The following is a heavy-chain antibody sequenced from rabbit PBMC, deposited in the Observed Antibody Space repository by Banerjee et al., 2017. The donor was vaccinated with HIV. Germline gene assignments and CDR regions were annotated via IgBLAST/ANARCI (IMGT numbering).Heavy chain of an antibody. CDR3: ARDGALYSGWFPNL. V-gene: IGHV1S40*01. D-gene: IGHD4-1*01. Sequence: YASWAKGRFTISKTSSTTVTLQMTSLTAADTATYFCARDGALYSGWFPNLWGPGTLVTVS. J-gene: IGHJ4*01.